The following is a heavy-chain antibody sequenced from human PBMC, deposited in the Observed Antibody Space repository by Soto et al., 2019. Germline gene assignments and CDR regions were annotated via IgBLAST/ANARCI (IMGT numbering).Heavy chain of an antibody. V-gene: IGHV6-1*01. CDR3: ARGSYYSGWV. D-gene: IGHD6-19*01. J-gene: IGHJ4*02. CDR2: TYYRSNWYT. Sequence: SQTLSLTCAISGDSVFSTSTSWSLIRQSPSRGLEWLGRTYYRSNWYTDYAVSVKSRITISPDTSKNQFSLQLNSVTPEDTAVYYCARGSYYSGWVWGQGTLVTVYS. CDR1: GDSVFSTSTS.